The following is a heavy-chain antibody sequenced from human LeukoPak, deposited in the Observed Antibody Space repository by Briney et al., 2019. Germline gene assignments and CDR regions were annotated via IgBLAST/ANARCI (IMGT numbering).Heavy chain of an antibody. CDR1: GFTFSSYS. CDR3: ARGAGSGYYSRSYCFDY. V-gene: IGHV3-21*04. J-gene: IGHJ4*02. D-gene: IGHD3-22*01. CDR2: ISSSSSYI. Sequence: GGSLRLSRAASGFTFSSYSMNWVRQAPGRGLEWVSSISSSSSYIYYPDSVKGRFPISRDNDKNSLYLQTNSLRAEDTAVYYCARGAGSGYYSRSYCFDYWGQGTMVTVSS.